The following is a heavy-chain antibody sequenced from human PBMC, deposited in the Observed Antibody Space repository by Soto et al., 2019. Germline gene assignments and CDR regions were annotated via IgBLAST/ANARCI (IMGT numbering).Heavy chain of an antibody. CDR2: IYHTGGR. J-gene: IGHJ6*02. CDR1: GDSINNTYW. Sequence: QVQLQQSGPGLVKPSGTLSLTCFVSGDSINNTYWWSWVRQAPEKGLEWIGEIYHTGGRIYMPSLRGRITLSVDTSKNQFSLKLTSVTAADTAVYYCARAVYCTTANCWDDFHYYNSDVWGQGTAVTVSS. V-gene: IGHV4-4*02. CDR3: ARAVYCTTANCWDDFHYYNSDV. D-gene: IGHD2-2*01.